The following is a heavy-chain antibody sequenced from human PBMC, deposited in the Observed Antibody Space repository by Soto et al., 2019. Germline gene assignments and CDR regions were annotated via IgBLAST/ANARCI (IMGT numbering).Heavy chain of an antibody. V-gene: IGHV1-69*01. CDR1: GGTFSSYA. J-gene: IGHJ1*01. Sequence: QGQLVQSGAEVKKPGASVKVSCKASGGTFSSYAISWVRQAPGQGLEWRGGIVPIFGTANYAQKFQGRVTITAGESTSTAYMELSSLRSEYLAVYYFETQGGYWGPGNLVIVSS. D-gene: IGHD3-16*01. CDR3: ETQGGY. CDR2: IVPIFGTA.